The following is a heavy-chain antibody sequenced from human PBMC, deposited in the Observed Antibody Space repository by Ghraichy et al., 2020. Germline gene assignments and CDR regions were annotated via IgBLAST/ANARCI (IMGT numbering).Heavy chain of an antibody. CDR3: ARDQFSGSYLAY. V-gene: IGHV3-30*02. J-gene: IGHJ4*02. CDR1: GYTFSGFG. CDR2: IRSDGSHK. Sequence: GGSLRLSCAASGYTFSGFGMHWVHQAPGKGLEWVAFIRSDGSHKYYSDSVKGRFTISRDDSKSTSSLQMNSLRPEDTALYFCARDQFSGSYLAYWGQGTLVTVSS. D-gene: IGHD1-26*01.